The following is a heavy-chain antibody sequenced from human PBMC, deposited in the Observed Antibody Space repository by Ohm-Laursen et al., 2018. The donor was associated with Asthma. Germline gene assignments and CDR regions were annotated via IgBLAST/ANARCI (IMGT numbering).Heavy chain of an antibody. CDR2: ISTASSFI. CDR3: ARIGPEWGLPGREYSLHR. V-gene: IGHV3-21*01. CDR1: GYTFSRYS. J-gene: IGHJ1*01. Sequence: SLRLSCAASGYTFSRYSIHWVRQIPGKGLEWVASISTASSFIYYADSVRGRFTTSRDNARNSVYLQMNSLRAEDTALYYCARIGPEWGLPGREYSLHRWGEGTLVTVSS. D-gene: IGHD1-26*01.